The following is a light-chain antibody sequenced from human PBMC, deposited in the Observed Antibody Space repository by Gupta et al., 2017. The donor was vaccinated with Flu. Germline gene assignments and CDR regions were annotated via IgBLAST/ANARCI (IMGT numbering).Light chain of an antibody. V-gene: IGKV3-20*01. CDR3: LQDCCSLYT. CDR1: QSVNNNL. CDR2: GAS. J-gene: IGKJ2*01. Sequence: EIVLTQSPGTLSLSPGERATLSCRASQSVNNNLLTWYQQQPGQATRLLIYGASSRATGIPDRCSGSGSGTAFTRTSRSLEPEDFALYYGLQDCCSLYTFGPGTRLEI.